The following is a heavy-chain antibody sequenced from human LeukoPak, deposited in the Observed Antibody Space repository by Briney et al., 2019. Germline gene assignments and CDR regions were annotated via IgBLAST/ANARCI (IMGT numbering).Heavy chain of an antibody. CDR2: IIPILGIA. V-gene: IGHV1-69*04. Sequence: SVKVSCKASGGTFSSYAISWVRQAPGQGLEWMGRIIPILGIANYAQKFQGRVTITADKSTSTAYMELSSLRSEDTAVYYCARGLRRLVSITPIGYWGQGTLVTVSS. CDR1: GGTFSSYA. J-gene: IGHJ4*02. CDR3: ARGLRRLVSITPIGY. D-gene: IGHD3-9*01.